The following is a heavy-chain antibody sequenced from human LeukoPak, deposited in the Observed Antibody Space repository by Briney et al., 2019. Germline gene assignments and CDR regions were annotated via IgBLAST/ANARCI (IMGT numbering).Heavy chain of an antibody. CDR3: ARENYDSSGYNY. J-gene: IGHJ4*02. CDR2: INPNSGGI. V-gene: IGHV1-2*04. CDR1: GYTFTGYY. D-gene: IGHD3-22*01. Sequence: ASVKVSCKASGYTFTGYYMHWVRQAPGQGLEWMGWINPNSGGINYAQKFQGWVTMTRDTSISTAYMELSRLRSDDTAVYYCARENYDSSGYNYWGQGTLVTVSS.